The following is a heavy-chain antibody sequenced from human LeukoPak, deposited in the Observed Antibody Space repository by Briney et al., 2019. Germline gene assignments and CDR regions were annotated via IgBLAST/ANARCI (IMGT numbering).Heavy chain of an antibody. J-gene: IGHJ5*02. CDR1: GFSFSRYG. CDR3: ARDGTLFGFDP. D-gene: IGHD3-3*01. V-gene: IGHV3-33*01. Sequence: GGSLRLSCAASGFSFSRYGMHGVRQAPGKGLEWVALILFDGSNEYYADSVKGRFTISRDNSKNTLYLQMNSLRTEDTALYYCARDGTLFGFDPWGQGTLVTVSS. CDR2: ILFDGSNE.